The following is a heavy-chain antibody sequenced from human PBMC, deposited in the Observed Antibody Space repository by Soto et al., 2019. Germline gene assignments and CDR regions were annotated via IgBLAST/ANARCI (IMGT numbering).Heavy chain of an antibody. CDR2: INHSGST. CDR1: GGSFSGYY. V-gene: IGHV4-34*01. Sequence: PSETLSLTCAVYGGSFSGYYWSWIRQPPGKGLEWIGEINHSGSTNYNPSLKSRVTISVDTSKNQFSLKLSSVTAADTAVYYCARELREGWFDPWGQGTLVTVSS. CDR3: ARELREGWFDP. J-gene: IGHJ5*02.